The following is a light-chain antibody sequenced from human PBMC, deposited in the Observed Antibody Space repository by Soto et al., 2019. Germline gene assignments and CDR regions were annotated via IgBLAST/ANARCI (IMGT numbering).Light chain of an antibody. CDR3: AAWDDSLSGPSYV. V-gene: IGLV1-47*02. CDR2: SNN. Sequence: QSVLTQPPSASGTPGQRVTISCSGSSXNIGSNYVYWYQQLPGTAPKLLIYSNNQRPSGVPDRFSGSKSGTSASLAISGLRSEDEADYYCAAWDDSLSGPSYVFGTGTKVTVL. J-gene: IGLJ1*01. CDR1: SXNIGSNY.